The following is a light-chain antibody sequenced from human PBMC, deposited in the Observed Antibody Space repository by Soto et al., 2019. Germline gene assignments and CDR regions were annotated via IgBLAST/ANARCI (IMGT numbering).Light chain of an antibody. CDR1: SSDVGGYNY. J-gene: IGLJ1*01. CDR3: TSYTSSITYV. CDR2: DVS. Sequence: QSALTQPASVSGSPGQSITISCTGTSSDVGGYNYVSWYQQHPGKAPKLMIYDVSNRPSGVSSRFSGSKSGNTASLTISGLQAEDEADYYCTSYTSSITYVFGTGTKVNVL. V-gene: IGLV2-14*01.